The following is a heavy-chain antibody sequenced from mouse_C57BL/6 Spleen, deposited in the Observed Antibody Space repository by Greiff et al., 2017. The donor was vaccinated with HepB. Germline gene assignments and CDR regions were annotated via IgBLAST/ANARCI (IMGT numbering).Heavy chain of an antibody. CDR2: ISSGSSTI. D-gene: IGHD4-1*01. CDR3: ARDWDWYFDV. Sequence: EVHLVESGGGLVKPGGSLKLSCAASGFTFSDYGMHWVRQAPEKGLEWVAYISSGSSTIYYADTVKGRFTISRDNAKNTLFLQRTSLRSEDTAMYYCARDWDWYFDVWGTGTTVTVSS. CDR1: GFTFSDYG. J-gene: IGHJ1*03. V-gene: IGHV5-17*01.